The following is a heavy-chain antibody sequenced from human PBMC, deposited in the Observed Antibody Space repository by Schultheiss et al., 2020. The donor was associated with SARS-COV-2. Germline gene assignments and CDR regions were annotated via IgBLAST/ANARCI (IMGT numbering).Heavy chain of an antibody. Sequence: GESLKISCAASGFTFSSYAMHWVRQAPGKGLEWVAVISYDGSNKYYADSVKGRFTISRDNSKNTLYLQMNSLKTEDTAVYYCTTDKDYYDSSGHPYFDYWGQGTLVTVSS. J-gene: IGHJ4*02. CDR3: TTDKDYYDSSGHPYFDY. V-gene: IGHV3-30-3*01. CDR1: GFTFSSYA. D-gene: IGHD3-22*01. CDR2: ISYDGSNK.